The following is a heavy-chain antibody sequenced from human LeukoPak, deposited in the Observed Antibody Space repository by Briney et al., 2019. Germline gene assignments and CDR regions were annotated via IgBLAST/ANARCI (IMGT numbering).Heavy chain of an antibody. CDR1: GFTFSSYA. D-gene: IGHD5-24*01. CDR2: ISGSGGST. J-gene: IGHJ4*02. CDR3: EKLEMATISAGVDY. Sequence: GGSLRLSCAASGFTFSSYAMSWVRQAPGKGLEWVSAISGSGGSTYYADSVKGRFTISRDNSKNTLYLQMNSLRAEDTAVYYCEKLEMATISAGVDYWGQGTLVTVSS. V-gene: IGHV3-23*01.